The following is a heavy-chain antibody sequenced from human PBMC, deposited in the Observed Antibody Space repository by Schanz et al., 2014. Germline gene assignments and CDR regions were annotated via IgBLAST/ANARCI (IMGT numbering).Heavy chain of an antibody. CDR1: GYMFTGYY. Sequence: QVQLVQSGAEVKKPGASVKVSCKASGYMFTGYYLHWVRQAPGQGLEWMGWIDPNTGNTNYAQKFQGGVTLSRQRSISTAYMELTRLRSDDTAVFYCAKGSFGGYFDHGGQGTRVTVSS. D-gene: IGHD3-10*01. V-gene: IGHV1-2*02. CDR3: AKGSFGGYFDH. J-gene: IGHJ4*02. CDR2: IDPNTGNT.